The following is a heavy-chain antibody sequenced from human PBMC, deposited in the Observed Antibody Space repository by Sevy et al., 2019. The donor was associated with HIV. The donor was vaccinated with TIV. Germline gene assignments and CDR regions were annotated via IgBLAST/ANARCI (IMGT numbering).Heavy chain of an antibody. Sequence: SETLSLTCTVSGGSVSSGSYYWSWIRQPPGKGLECIGYIYYSGSTNYNPSLKSRVTISLDTSKDHFSLRMTSVTTADTALYYCARDDPVMNAFDIWGQGTMVTVSS. J-gene: IGHJ3*02. V-gene: IGHV4-61*03. D-gene: IGHD3-16*01. CDR2: IYYSGST. CDR1: GGSVSSGSYY. CDR3: ARDDPVMNAFDI.